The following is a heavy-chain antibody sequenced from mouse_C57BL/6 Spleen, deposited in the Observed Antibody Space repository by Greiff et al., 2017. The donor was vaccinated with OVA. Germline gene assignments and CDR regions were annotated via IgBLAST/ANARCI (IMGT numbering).Heavy chain of an antibody. CDR2: INPYNGGT. CDR3: ARGGITTVVANSYYAMDY. CDR1: GYTFTDYY. D-gene: IGHD1-1*01. V-gene: IGHV1-19*01. Sequence: VQLQQSGPVLVKPGASVKMSCKASGYTFTDYYMNWVKQSHGKSLEWIGVINPYNGGTSYNQKFKGKATLTVDKSSSTAYMELNSLTSEDSAVYYCARGGITTVVANSYYAMDYWGQGTSVTVSS. J-gene: IGHJ4*01.